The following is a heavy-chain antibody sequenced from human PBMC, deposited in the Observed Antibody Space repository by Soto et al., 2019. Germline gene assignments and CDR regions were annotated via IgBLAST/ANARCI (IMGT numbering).Heavy chain of an antibody. D-gene: IGHD3-22*01. V-gene: IGHV4-59*01. CDR2: LYYGRSA. CDR3: ALRSMAVVPEY. CDR1: GDSISSYY. Sequence: QVQLQESGPGLVKPSETLSLTCAVSGDSISSYYCMWIRQPPGKGLESIGYLYYGRSANYNPSLTXRFTXSXHTSTNQCSLTLSSMTAADTAVYYCALRSMAVVPEYWGQGTLVTVSS. J-gene: IGHJ4*02.